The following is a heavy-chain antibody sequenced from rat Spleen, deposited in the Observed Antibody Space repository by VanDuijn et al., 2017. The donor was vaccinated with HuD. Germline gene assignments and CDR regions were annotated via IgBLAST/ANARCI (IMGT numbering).Heavy chain of an antibody. CDR3: AIQRGYYGYNPSVDA. CDR2: ISYDGSST. CDR1: GFTFNNYW. J-gene: IGHJ4*01. Sequence: EVQLVESGGGLVQPGRSLKLSCVASGFTFNNYWMTWIRQAPTKGLEWVATISYDGSSTYYRDSVKGRFTISRDNAKSTLYLQMDSLRSEDTATYYCAIQRGYYGYNPSVDAWGQGASVTVSS. V-gene: IGHV5-29*01. D-gene: IGHD1-9*01.